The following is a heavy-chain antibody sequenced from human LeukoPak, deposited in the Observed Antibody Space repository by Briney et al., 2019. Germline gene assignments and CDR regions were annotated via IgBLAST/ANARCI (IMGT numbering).Heavy chain of an antibody. V-gene: IGHV4-59*01. CDR1: GGSISSYY. J-gene: IGHJ5*02. CDR2: IYYSGST. D-gene: IGHD5-12*01. CDR3: ARGAVANWFDP. Sequence: SETLSLTCTVSGGSISSYYWSWIRQPPGKGLEWIGYIYYSGSTNYNPSLKSRVAILVDTSKNQFSLKLSSVTAADTAVYYCARGAVANWFDPWGQGTLVTVSS.